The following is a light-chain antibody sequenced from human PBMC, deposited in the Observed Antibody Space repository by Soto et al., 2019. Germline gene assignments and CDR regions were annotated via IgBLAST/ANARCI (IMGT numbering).Light chain of an antibody. CDR2: AAS. V-gene: IGKV3-20*01. J-gene: IGKJ1*01. Sequence: EIVLTQSPGTLSLSPGERATISCRASQTVSSSYLAWYQKTPGQAPRLLIYAASSRATGISDRFSGSGFGTDFTLTISRLEPEDFAVYYCQQYRSSPRTFGQGTKVDIK. CDR3: QQYRSSPRT. CDR1: QTVSSSY.